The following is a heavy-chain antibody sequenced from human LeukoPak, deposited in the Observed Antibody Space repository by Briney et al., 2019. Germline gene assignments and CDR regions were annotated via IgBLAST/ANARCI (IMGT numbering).Heavy chain of an antibody. CDR3: ALSSGWFHAYFDY. D-gene: IGHD6-19*01. CDR1: GFTFSSYG. J-gene: IGHJ4*02. V-gene: IGHV3-30*03. Sequence: GGSLRLSCAASGFTFSSYGMHWVRQAPGKGLEWVAVISYDGSNKYYADSVKGRFTISRDNSKNTLYLQMNSLRAEDTAVYYCALSSGWFHAYFDYWGQGTLVTVSS. CDR2: ISYDGSNK.